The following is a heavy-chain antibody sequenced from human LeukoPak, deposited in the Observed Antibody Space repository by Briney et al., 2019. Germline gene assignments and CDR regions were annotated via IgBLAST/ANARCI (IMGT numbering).Heavy chain of an antibody. Sequence: PRGSLRLSCAASGFTLSRDYMTWVRQAPGKRLEWVSSIDATGSTNYADSVRRRFTLSRDNTKNTLDRRMSGLRAEDTAVYYCARDASGSRPNYWSQGTLVTVTS. CDR1: GFTLSRDY. CDR3: ARDASGSRPNY. CDR2: IDATGST. D-gene: IGHD3-10*01. V-gene: IGHV3-53*01. J-gene: IGHJ4*02.